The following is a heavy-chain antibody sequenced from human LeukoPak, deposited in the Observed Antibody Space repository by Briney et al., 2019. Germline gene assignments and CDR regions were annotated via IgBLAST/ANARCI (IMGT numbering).Heavy chain of an antibody. CDR3: ASLGAEEGFDY. J-gene: IGHJ4*02. CDR1: GGSFSGYY. Sequence: SETLSLTCAVYGGSFSGYYWSWIRQPPGKGLEWIGEINHSGSTNYNPSLKSRVTISVDTSKNQFSLKLSSVTAADTAVYYCASLGAEEGFDYWGQGTLVTASS. CDR2: INHSGST. V-gene: IGHV4-34*01.